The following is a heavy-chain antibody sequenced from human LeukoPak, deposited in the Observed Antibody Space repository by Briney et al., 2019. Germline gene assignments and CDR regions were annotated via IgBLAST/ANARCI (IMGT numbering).Heavy chain of an antibody. CDR2: ISWNSGSI. V-gene: IGHV3-9*01. CDR3: AKGYSYGFDTTDY. D-gene: IGHD5-18*01. CDR1: GFTFDDYA. Sequence: AGGSLRLSCAASGFTFDDYAMHWVRQAPGKGLEWVSGISWNSGSIGYADSVKGRFTISRDNAKNSLYLQMNSLRAEDTALYYCAKGYSYGFDTTDYWGQGTLVTVSS. J-gene: IGHJ4*02.